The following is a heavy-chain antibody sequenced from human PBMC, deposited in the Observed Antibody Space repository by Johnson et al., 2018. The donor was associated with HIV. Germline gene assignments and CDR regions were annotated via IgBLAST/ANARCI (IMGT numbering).Heavy chain of an antibody. CDR1: GFIVSSNY. CDR3: TTAPMTWIQVWSLGAFDI. V-gene: IGHV3-15*01. J-gene: IGHJ3*02. Sequence: MLLVESGGGLVQPGGSLRLSCAASGFIVSSNYMNWVRQAPGKGLEWVGRIKSKTDGGTTDYAASVKGRFTISRDDSKNTLYLQMNSLKTEDTAVYYCTTAPMTWIQVWSLGAFDIWGQGTMVTVSS. CDR2: IKSKTDGGTT. D-gene: IGHD5-18*01.